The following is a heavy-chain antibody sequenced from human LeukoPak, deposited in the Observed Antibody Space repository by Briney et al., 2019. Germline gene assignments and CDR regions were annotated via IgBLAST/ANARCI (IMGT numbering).Heavy chain of an antibody. CDR1: GFTFSSYS. J-gene: IGHJ4*02. D-gene: IGHD4-17*01. V-gene: IGHV3-21*01. CDR3: ARDSYGDYVIGL. Sequence: GGSLRHSCAASGFTFSSYSMNWVRQAPGKGLEWVSSISSSSSYIYYADSVKGRFTISRDNAKNSLYLQMNSLRAEDTAVYYCARDSYGDYVIGLWGQGTLVTVSS. CDR2: ISSSSSYI.